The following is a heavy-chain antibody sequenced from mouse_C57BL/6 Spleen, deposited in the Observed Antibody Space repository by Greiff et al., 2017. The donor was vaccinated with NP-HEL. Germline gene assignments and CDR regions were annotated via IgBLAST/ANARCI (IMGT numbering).Heavy chain of an antibody. CDR1: GYTFTDYY. CDR3: ARYEYDGGYYYAMDY. D-gene: IGHD2-4*01. Sequence: QVQLKESGAELVRPGASVKLSCKASGYTFTDYYINWVKQRPGQGLEWIARIYPGSGNTYYNEKFKGKATLTAEKSSSTAYMQLSSLTSEDSAVYFCARYEYDGGYYYAMDYWGQGTSVTVSS. J-gene: IGHJ4*01. V-gene: IGHV1-76*01. CDR2: IYPGSGNT.